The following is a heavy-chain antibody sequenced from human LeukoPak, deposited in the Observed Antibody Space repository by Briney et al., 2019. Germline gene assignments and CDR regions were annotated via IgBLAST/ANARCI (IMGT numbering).Heavy chain of an antibody. J-gene: IGHJ4*02. CDR3: AKDPGHCSSTSCPLDY. V-gene: IGHV3-23*01. CDR1: GFTFSSYA. D-gene: IGHD2-2*01. CDR2: ISGSGGST. Sequence: GGSLRLSCAASGFTFSSYAMSWVRQAPGKGLEWVSAISGSGGSTCYADSVKGRFTISRDNSKNTLYLQMNSLRAEDTAVYYCAKDPGHCSSTSCPLDYWGQGTLVTVSS.